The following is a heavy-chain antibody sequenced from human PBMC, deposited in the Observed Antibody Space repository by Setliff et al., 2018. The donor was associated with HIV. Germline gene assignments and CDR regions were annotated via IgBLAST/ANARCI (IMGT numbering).Heavy chain of an antibody. CDR2: FYYTGRT. V-gene: IGHV4-61*08. J-gene: IGHJ4*02. CDR3: ATIKPGGASFDN. Sequence: PSETLSLTCTVSGGSISSPGYYWSWIRQHPGKGLEWIGYFYYTGRTSYNPSLRSRLSMSVDTPNNQLSLQLSSVTAADTAIYYCATIKPGGASFDNWGQGTQVTSPQ. D-gene: IGHD3-16*01. CDR1: GGSISSPGYY.